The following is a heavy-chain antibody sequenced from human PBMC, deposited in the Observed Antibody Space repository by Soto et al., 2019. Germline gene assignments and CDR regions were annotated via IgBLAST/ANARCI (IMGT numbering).Heavy chain of an antibody. V-gene: IGHV3-23*01. Sequence: EVQLLESGGGLVQPGGSLRLSCAASGFTFTDNALSWVRQAPGKGLEWVATISGIGGSTYLPDSVKGRLSISRDNSKNTVSLLMNSLRAEDTAVYFCARGSSGYISSWYYFDYWGRGTLVTVSS. CDR2: ISGIGGST. D-gene: IGHD6-13*01. CDR3: ARGSSGYISSWYYFDY. J-gene: IGHJ4*02. CDR1: GFTFTDNA.